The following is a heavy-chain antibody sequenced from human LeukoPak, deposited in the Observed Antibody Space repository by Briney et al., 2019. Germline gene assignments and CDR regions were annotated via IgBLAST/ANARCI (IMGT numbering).Heavy chain of an antibody. J-gene: IGHJ2*01. D-gene: IGHD3-10*01. CDR2: INHSGST. CDR3: ARSYYKVWYFDL. Sequence: SETPSPTCAVYGGSFSGYYWSWVRQPPGKGVGWIGEINHSGSTNYNPSLKSRVTISVDTSKNQFSLKLSSVTAADTAAYYCARSYYKVWYFDLWGRGTLVTVSS. V-gene: IGHV4-34*01. CDR1: GGSFSGYY.